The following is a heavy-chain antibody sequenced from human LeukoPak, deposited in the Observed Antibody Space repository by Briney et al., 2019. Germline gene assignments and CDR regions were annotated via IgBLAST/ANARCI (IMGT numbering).Heavy chain of an antibody. V-gene: IGHV3-7*01. D-gene: IGHD1-26*01. Sequence: GGSLRLSCAASGFTFSSYRMSWVRQAPGKGLEWVANIKQDGSEKYYVDSVKGRFTISRDNAKNSLYLQMNSLRAEDTAVYYCARAIVGATFYYFDYWGQGTLVTVSS. CDR2: IKQDGSEK. CDR3: ARAIVGATFYYFDY. J-gene: IGHJ4*02. CDR1: GFTFSSYR.